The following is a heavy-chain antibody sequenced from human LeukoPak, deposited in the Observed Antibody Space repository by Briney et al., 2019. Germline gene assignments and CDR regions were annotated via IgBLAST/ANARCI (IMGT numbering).Heavy chain of an antibody. J-gene: IGHJ4*02. CDR2: IRYDGSNK. D-gene: IGHD1-26*01. CDR1: GFTFSSYS. CDR3: AKQSQWELLYWYYFDY. V-gene: IGHV3-30*02. Sequence: PGGSLRLSCAASGFTFSSYSMHWVRQAPGKGLEWVAVIRYDGSNKYYADSVQGRFTISRDNSKNTLYLQMNSLRAEDTAVYYCAKQSQWELLYWYYFDYWGPGTLVTVSS.